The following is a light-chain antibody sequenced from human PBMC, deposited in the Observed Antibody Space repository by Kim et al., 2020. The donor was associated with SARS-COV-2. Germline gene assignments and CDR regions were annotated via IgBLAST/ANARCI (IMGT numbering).Light chain of an antibody. Sequence: GDIVTLTCRTSPVVNNYLNGYQQKPGKAPTLLISTTSYLQNGVPSRFSGSGSETEFTLTISGLQPEDFATYYCQQSFSPPRTFGGRTTA. CDR1: PVVNNY. V-gene: IGKV1-39*01. CDR2: TTS. J-gene: IGKJ4*01. CDR3: QQSFSPPRT.